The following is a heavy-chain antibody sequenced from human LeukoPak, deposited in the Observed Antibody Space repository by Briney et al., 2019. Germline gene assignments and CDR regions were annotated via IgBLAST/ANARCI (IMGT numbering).Heavy chain of an antibody. CDR1: GFTFRDYT. CDR3: AKDVKSDGVWDIDH. CDR2: IYGSGGGQT. Sequence: GGSLRLSCAASGFTFRDYTMNWVRQAPGKGLEWVSGIYGSGGGQTFYADSVRGRFIISRDDSRNLVFLHMDRLRVEDTGIYYCAKDVKSDGVWDIDHWGQGTVVTVSS. V-gene: IGHV3-23*01. D-gene: IGHD4-17*01. J-gene: IGHJ4*02.